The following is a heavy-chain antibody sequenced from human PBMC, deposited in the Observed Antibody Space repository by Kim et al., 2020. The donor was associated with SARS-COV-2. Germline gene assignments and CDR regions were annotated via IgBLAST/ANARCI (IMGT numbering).Heavy chain of an antibody. V-gene: IGHV4-59*01. J-gene: IGHJ2*01. CDR3: ARVRGSSGWMRYFDL. Sequence: PSLKRRVTISVDTSKNPFSLKLSSVTAADTAVYYCARVRGSSGWMRYFDLWGRGTLVTVSS. D-gene: IGHD6-19*01.